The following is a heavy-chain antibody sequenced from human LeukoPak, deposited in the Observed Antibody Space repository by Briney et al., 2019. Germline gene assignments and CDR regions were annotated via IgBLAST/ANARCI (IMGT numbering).Heavy chain of an antibody. CDR2: MYSVGST. CDR1: GFTISAHF. Sequence: GGSLRLSCAASGFTISAHFMSWVRQAPGKGLEWVSIMYSVGSTFYADPVKGRFTISRDPSKNSLDLQMDSLRVDDTAVYYCARDLSGYSYGFGGDLWGQGTLVTVSS. J-gene: IGHJ4*02. D-gene: IGHD5-18*01. CDR3: ARDLSGYSYGFGGDL. V-gene: IGHV3-66*01.